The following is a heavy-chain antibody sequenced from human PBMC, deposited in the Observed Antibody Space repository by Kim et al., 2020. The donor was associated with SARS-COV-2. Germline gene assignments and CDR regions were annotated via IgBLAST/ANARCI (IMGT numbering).Heavy chain of an antibody. D-gene: IGHD3-9*01. J-gene: IGHJ4*02. CDR3: AKAGTYVILTNSQRFFDY. V-gene: IGHV3-23*01. Sequence: VKGRITIYRDNSENTLYLQMDSLRAEDTAIYYCAKAGTYVILTNSQRFFDYWGQGTLVTVSS.